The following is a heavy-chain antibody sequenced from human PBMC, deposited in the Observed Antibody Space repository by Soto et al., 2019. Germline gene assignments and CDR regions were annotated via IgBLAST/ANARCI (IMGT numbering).Heavy chain of an antibody. V-gene: IGHV4-4*02. D-gene: IGHD2-21*02. CDR2: VYHTGDT. CDR1: GGTVASSHW. CDR3: AREIVTAGGNNYFDP. Sequence: SETLSLTCGVSGGTVASSHWWSWARQSPGRGLEWIGNVYHTGDTNFNPSLQSRVTFSVDKSDNQFSLRLTSVTAADTAVYFCAREIVTAGGNNYFDPWGPGTLVTVSS. J-gene: IGHJ5*02.